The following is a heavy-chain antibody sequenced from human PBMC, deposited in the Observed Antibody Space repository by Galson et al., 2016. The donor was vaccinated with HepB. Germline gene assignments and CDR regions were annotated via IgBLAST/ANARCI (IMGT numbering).Heavy chain of an antibody. J-gene: IGHJ5*02. V-gene: IGHV3-11*06. D-gene: IGHD6-13*01. CDR3: ARDPGSSSWSNWFDL. Sequence: SLRLSCAASGFPFSAYFMSWIRQPPGKGLEWVSTIKLSADSGTDYADSVKGRFTISRDNSKNTLFLQINSLRLDDTAVYFCARDPGSSSWSNWFDLWGQGTLVTVSS. CDR1: GFPFSAYF. CDR2: IKLSADSGT.